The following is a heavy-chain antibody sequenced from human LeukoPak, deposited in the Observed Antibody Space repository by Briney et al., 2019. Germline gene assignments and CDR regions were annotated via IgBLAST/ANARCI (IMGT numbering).Heavy chain of an antibody. J-gene: IGHJ4*02. V-gene: IGHV3-23*01. CDR2: ISGSGGST. CDR3: AHSGRGVITLFDY. D-gene: IGHD3-10*01. CDR1: GFTFSSYA. Sequence: GGSLRLSCAASGFTFSSYAMSWVRQAPGKGLEWVSAISGSGGSTYYADSVKGRFTIPRDNSKNTLYLQMNSLRAEDTAVYYCAHSGRGVITLFDYWGQGTLVTVSS.